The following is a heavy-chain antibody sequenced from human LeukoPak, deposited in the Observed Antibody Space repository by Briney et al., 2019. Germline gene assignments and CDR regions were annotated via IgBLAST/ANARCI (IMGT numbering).Heavy chain of an antibody. Sequence: PGESLEIPWKGSGYLFNSYWLDRAPPVPGKGLEGVGIIYSGDSDTRYSPSFQGQVTISADKSITTAYLQWSSLKASDTAMYYCARHFIYDSSSYYSADAFEIWGQGTMVTVSS. D-gene: IGHD3-22*01. V-gene: IGHV5-51*01. CDR2: IYSGDSDT. CDR1: GYLFNSYW. J-gene: IGHJ3*02. CDR3: ARHFIYDSSSYYSADAFEI.